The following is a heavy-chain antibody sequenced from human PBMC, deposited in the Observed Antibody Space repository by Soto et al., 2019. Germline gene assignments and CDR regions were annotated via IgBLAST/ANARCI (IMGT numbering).Heavy chain of an antibody. CDR3: ARAVRYCSSTSCYAAPWFDP. D-gene: IGHD2-2*01. Sequence: GASVKVSCKASGYTFTSYDINWVRQATGQGLEWMGWMNPNSGNTGYAQKFQGRVTMTRNTSISTAYMELSSLRSEDTAVYYCARAVRYCSSTSCYAAPWFDPWGQGTLVTVSS. CDR1: GYTFTSYD. CDR2: MNPNSGNT. J-gene: IGHJ5*02. V-gene: IGHV1-8*01.